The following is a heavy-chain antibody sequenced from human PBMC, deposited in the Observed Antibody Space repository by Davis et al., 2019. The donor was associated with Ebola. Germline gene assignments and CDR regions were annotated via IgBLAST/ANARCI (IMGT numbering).Heavy chain of an antibody. Sequence: PGGSLRLSCAASGFTFSSYAMHWVRQAPGKGLEWVAVISYDGSNKYYADSVKGRFTISRDNSKNTLYLQMNSLRDEDTAVYYCASYDFWSGYDYWGQGTLVTVSS. V-gene: IGHV3-30-3*01. J-gene: IGHJ4*02. CDR1: GFTFSSYA. D-gene: IGHD3-3*01. CDR2: ISYDGSNK. CDR3: ASYDFWSGYDY.